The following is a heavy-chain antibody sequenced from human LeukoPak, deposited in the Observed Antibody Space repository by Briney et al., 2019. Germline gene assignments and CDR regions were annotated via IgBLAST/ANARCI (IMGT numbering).Heavy chain of an antibody. J-gene: IGHJ4*02. Sequence: GGSLRLSCAASGFTFRSYGMHWVRQTPDKGLEWVAVMSYDGSNKYYADSVKGRFTISRDKSKNTLYLQMNSLRAEDTAVYYCARGYWDYWGQGTLVTVSS. CDR2: MSYDGSNK. V-gene: IGHV3-30*03. D-gene: IGHD1-14*01. CDR1: GFTFRSYG. CDR3: ARGYWDY.